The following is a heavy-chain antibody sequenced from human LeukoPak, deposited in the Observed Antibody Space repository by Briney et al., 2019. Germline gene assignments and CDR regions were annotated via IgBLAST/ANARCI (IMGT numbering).Heavy chain of an antibody. V-gene: IGHV1-69*13. CDR2: IIPIFGTA. Sequence: SVKVSCQASGGTFSSYAISWVRQAPGQGLEWMGGIIPIFGTANYAQKFQGRVTITADESTSTAYMELSSLRSEDTAVYYCARGADLPYYMDVWGKGTTVTVSS. CDR1: GGTFSSYA. CDR3: ARGADLPYYMDV. J-gene: IGHJ6*03.